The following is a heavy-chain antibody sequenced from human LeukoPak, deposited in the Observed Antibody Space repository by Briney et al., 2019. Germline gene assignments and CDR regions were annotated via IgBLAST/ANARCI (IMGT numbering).Heavy chain of an antibody. V-gene: IGHV1-2*02. CDR3: AKDRFGSGWRRPFYFEF. CDR2: MNPNTGAT. CDR1: GYTFTVYY. J-gene: IGHJ4*02. Sequence: GASVTVSCQPSGYTFTVYYLHWGRQAPGQGLEWMGWMNPNTGATIYAQKFQGRVTLTRDTSISTAYMELTSLRSDDTAIYYCAKDRFGSGWRRPFYFEFWGQGTLVSVSS. D-gene: IGHD6-19*01.